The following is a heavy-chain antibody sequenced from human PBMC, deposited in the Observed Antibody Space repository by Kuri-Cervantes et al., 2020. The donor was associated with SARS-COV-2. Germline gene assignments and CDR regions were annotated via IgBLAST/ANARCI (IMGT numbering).Heavy chain of an antibody. CDR1: GYTFTGYY. J-gene: IGHJ4*02. CDR2: INPNSGGT. CDR3: ARDGLVAARHFYGDY. D-gene: IGHD6-6*01. Sequence: ASVKVSCKASGYTFTGYYMRWVRQAPGQGLEWMGWINPNSGGTNYAQKFQGWVTMTRDTSISTAYMELSRLRSDDTAVYYCARDGLVAARHFYGDYWGQGTLVTVSS. V-gene: IGHV1-2*04.